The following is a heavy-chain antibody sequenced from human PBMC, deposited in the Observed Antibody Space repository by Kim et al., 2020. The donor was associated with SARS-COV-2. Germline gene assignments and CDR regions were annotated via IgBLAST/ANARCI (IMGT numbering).Heavy chain of an antibody. CDR3: AKDSRPSIAVAGREIDY. D-gene: IGHD6-19*01. J-gene: IGHJ4*02. V-gene: IGHV3-23*01. Sequence: VKGRFTISRDTSKNTLYLQMNSLGAEDTAVYYCAKDSRPSIAVAGREIDYWGQGTLVTVSS.